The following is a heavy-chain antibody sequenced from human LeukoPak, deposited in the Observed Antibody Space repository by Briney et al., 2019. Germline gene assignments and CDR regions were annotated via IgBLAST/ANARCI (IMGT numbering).Heavy chain of an antibody. CDR2: IYYSGST. CDR1: GGSISSSSYY. Sequence: PSETLSLTCTVSGGSISSSSYYWGWIRQPPGKGLEWIGSIYYSGSTYYNPSLKSRVTISVDTSKNQFSLNLSSVTAADTAVYYCARWYCSSICYHMDVWGKGTTVTVSS. D-gene: IGHD2-2*01. J-gene: IGHJ6*03. V-gene: IGHV4-39*07. CDR3: ARWYCSSICYHMDV.